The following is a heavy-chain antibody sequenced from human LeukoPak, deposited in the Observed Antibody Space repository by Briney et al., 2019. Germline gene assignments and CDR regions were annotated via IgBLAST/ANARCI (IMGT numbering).Heavy chain of an antibody. CDR3: ASVSRKRYFDWCIDY. V-gene: IGHV4-4*07. Sequence: PSETLSLTCTVSGGSISSYYWSWIRQPAGKGLEWIGRIYTSGSTNYNPSLKSRVTMSVDTSKNQFSLKLSSVTAADTAVYYCASVSRKRYFDWCIDYWGQGTLVTVSS. D-gene: IGHD3-9*01. CDR2: IYTSGST. CDR1: GGSISSYY. J-gene: IGHJ4*02.